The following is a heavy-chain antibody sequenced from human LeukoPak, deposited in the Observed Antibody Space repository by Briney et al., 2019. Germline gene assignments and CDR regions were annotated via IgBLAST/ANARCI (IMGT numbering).Heavy chain of an antibody. D-gene: IGHD3-3*01. V-gene: IGHV4-31*03. CDR3: ARSPHFLRFLEWFNFNYYYYGMDV. Sequence: SETLSLTCTVSGGSISRGGYYWSWIRQHPGKGLEGIGYIYYSGSTYYNPSLKSRVTISVDTSKNQFSLKLSSVTAADTAVYYCARSPHFLRFLEWFNFNYYYYGMDVWGQGTTVTVSS. CDR1: GGSISRGGYY. CDR2: IYYSGST. J-gene: IGHJ6*02.